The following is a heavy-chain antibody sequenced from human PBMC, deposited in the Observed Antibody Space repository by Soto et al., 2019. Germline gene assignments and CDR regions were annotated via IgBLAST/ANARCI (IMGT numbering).Heavy chain of an antibody. CDR2: ITGSGDTT. V-gene: IGHV3-23*01. D-gene: IGHD6-19*01. CDR3: VKYIRDSSGWKADY. J-gene: IGHJ4*02. Sequence: WGSLRLSCAAYGFTFSSHSMSWVRQAPGRGLEWVSAITGSGDTTYYGDSVKGRFTISRDNSKNMVYLQMNSLRGEDTAVYYCVKYIRDSSGWKADYWGQGTLVTVSS. CDR1: GFTFSSHS.